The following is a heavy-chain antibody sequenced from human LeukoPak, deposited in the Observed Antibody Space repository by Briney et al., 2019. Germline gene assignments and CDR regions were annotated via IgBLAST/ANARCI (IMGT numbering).Heavy chain of an antibody. Sequence: GGSLRLSCAASGFTFSSYSMNWVRQAPGKGLEWVSSISSSSSYIYYADSVKGRFTISRDNAKNSLYLQMNSLRAEDTAAYYCARDRIAVAAVDPWGQGTLVTVSS. J-gene: IGHJ5*02. D-gene: IGHD6-19*01. CDR2: ISSSSSYI. CDR3: ARDRIAVAAVDP. V-gene: IGHV3-21*01. CDR1: GFTFSSYS.